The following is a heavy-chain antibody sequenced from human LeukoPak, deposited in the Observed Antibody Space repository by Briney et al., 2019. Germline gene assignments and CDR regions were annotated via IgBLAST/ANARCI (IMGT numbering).Heavy chain of an antibody. CDR3: ASPGGGPTDY. CDR2: IYYSGST. V-gene: IGHV4-39*01. CDR1: GSSISSGGYY. J-gene: IGHJ4*02. Sequence: PSETLSLTCTVSGSSISSGGYYWGWIRQPPGKGLEWIGSIYYSGSTYYNPSLKSRVTIFVDTSKNQFSLKLSSVTAAGTAVYYCASPGGGPTDYWGQGTLVTVSS. D-gene: IGHD3-16*01.